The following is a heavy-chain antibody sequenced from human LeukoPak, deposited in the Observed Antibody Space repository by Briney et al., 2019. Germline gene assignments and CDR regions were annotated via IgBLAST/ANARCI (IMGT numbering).Heavy chain of an antibody. J-gene: IGHJ4*02. Sequence: GGSLRLSCAASGFTFSSYGMHWVRQAPGKGLEWVSAISGSGGSTYYADSVKGRFTISRDNSKNTLYLQMNSLRAEDTAVYYCARSQLSYSSSFDYWGQGTLVTVSS. CDR2: ISGSGGST. D-gene: IGHD6-6*01. CDR3: ARSQLSYSSSFDY. CDR1: GFTFSSYG. V-gene: IGHV3-23*01.